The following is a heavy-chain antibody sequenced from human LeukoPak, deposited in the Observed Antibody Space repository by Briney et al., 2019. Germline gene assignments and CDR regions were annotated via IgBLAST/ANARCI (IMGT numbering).Heavy chain of an antibody. V-gene: IGHV1-69*04. D-gene: IGHD5-12*01. CDR3: AGRGYSGYDIEFWSDY. CDR1: GGTFSSYA. Sequence: ASVKVSCKASGGTFSSYAISWVRQAPGQGLEWMGRIIPILGIANYAQKFQGRVTITADKSTSTAYMELSSLRSEDTAVYYCAGRGYSGYDIEFWSDYWGQGTLVTVSS. J-gene: IGHJ4*02. CDR2: IIPILGIA.